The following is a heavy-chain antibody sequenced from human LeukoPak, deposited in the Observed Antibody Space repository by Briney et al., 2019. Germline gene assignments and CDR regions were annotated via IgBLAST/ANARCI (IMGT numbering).Heavy chain of an antibody. J-gene: IGHJ4*02. CDR3: ARDYNWWYFDY. CDR2: IYTSGST. D-gene: IGHD1-1*01. Sequence: SQTLSLTCSVSGDSISSGSYYWSWIRQPAGKGLEWIGRIYTSGSTNYIPSLKSRLTISVDTSKNQFSLRLSSVTAADTAVYYCARDYNWWYFDYWGQGTLVTVSS. CDR1: GDSISSGSYY. V-gene: IGHV4-61*02.